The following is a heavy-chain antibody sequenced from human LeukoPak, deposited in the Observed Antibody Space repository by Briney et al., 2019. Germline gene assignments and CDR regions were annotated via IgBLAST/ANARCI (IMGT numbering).Heavy chain of an antibody. Sequence: GESLKISCQGSEYGFATYWIAWLRQMPGKGLEWMGIIYPSDSDTRYSPSFQGQVTISADKSIKTAYLQWSSLKASDTAMYYCARPLQGIVGATGFDYWGQGTLVTVSS. CDR1: EYGFATYW. D-gene: IGHD1-26*01. CDR3: ARPLQGIVGATGFDY. J-gene: IGHJ4*02. CDR2: IYPSDSDT. V-gene: IGHV5-51*01.